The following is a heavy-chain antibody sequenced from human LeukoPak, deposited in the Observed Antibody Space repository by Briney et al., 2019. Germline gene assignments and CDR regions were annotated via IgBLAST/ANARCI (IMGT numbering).Heavy chain of an antibody. Sequence: ASVKVSCKASGGTFSSYAISWVRQAPGQGLEWMGGIIPIFGTANYAQKFQGRVTITADESTSTAYMELSSLRSEDTAVYYCARAWGYYDSSGSPPIYFDGWGQGTLVTVSS. D-gene: IGHD3-22*01. CDR2: IIPIFGTA. CDR1: GGTFSSYA. V-gene: IGHV1-69*01. CDR3: ARAWGYYDSSGSPPIYFDG. J-gene: IGHJ4*02.